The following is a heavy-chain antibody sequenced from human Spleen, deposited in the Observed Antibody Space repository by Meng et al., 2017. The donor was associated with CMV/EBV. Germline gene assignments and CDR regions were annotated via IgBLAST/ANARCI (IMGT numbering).Heavy chain of an antibody. J-gene: IGHJ2*01. D-gene: IGHD3-3*01. CDR2: ISYDGSNK. CDR3: ARDPPFTIFGVVIISWYFDL. CDR1: GFTFSSYA. V-gene: IGHV3-30-3*01. Sequence: GESLKISCAASGFTFSSYAMHWVRQAPGKGLEWVAVISYDGSNKYYADSVKGRFTISRDNSKNTLYLQMNSLRAEDTAVYYCARDPPFTIFGVVIISWYFDLWGRGTLVTVSS.